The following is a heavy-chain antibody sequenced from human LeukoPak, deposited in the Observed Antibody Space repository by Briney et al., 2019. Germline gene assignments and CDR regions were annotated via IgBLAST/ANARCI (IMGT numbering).Heavy chain of an antibody. CDR2: IYSSGST. Sequence: SETLSLTCTVSGGSISNYYWSWIRQPAGKGLEFIGRIYSSGSTNYNPTLKSRVTMSVDTSKNQFSLRLSSVTAADSAMYYCARGGYTIFDYWGQGTMVTVSS. D-gene: IGHD1-1*01. J-gene: IGHJ4*02. V-gene: IGHV4-4*07. CDR1: GGSISNYY. CDR3: ARGGYTIFDY.